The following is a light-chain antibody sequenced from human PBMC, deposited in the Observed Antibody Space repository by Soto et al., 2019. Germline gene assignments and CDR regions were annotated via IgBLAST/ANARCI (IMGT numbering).Light chain of an antibody. CDR2: SNN. CDR1: SSNIGSST. V-gene: IGLV1-51*02. J-gene: IGLJ1*01. Sequence: QSVLTQPPSASGTPGQRGTISCSGSSSNIGSSTVNWYQQLPGTAPKLLIYSNNKRPSGIPDRFSGSKSGTSATLGITGLQTGDEADYYCGTWDSSLSAGVFGTGTKVTVL. CDR3: GTWDSSLSAGV.